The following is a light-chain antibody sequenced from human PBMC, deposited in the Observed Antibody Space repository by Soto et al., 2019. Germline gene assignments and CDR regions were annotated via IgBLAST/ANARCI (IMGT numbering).Light chain of an antibody. CDR2: DVS. J-gene: IGLJ1*01. CDR1: SSDVGTYDF. CDR3: CLYAVTFYV. Sequence: QSVLTQPRSVSGSPGQSVTISCTGTSSDVGTYDFVSWYQQHPGKAPRLMIFDVSERPSGVPDRFSGSKSGNTASLTISGLQAEDEADYYCCLYAVTFYVFGIGTKLTVL. V-gene: IGLV2-11*01.